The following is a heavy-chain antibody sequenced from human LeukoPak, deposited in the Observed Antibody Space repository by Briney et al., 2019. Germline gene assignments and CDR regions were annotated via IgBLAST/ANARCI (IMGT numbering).Heavy chain of an antibody. CDR1: GGSISSYY. CDR2: IYRSGST. V-gene: IGHV4-4*09. D-gene: IGHD4-17*01. J-gene: IGHJ6*03. Sequence: PSETLSLTCTVSGGSISSYYWSWIRQPPGKGLEWIGYIYRSGSTNYNPSLNSRVTISVDTSKNQFSLKLTSVTAADTAVYYCASTTTTYYSYFYYYMGVWGKGTTVTVSS. CDR3: ASTTTTYYSYFYYYMGV.